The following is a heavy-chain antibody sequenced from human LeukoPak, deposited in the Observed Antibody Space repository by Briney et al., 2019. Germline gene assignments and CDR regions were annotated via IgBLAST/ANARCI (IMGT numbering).Heavy chain of an antibody. J-gene: IGHJ1*01. CDR1: GFTFSSYA. CDR3: AKGRYYDSSGYYD. V-gene: IGHV3-23*01. D-gene: IGHD3-22*01. CDR2: ISGSGGST. Sequence: GGSLRLSCAASGFTFSSYAMSWVRQAPGKGLEWVSAISGSGGSTYYADSVKGRFTISRDNSKNTLYLQVNSLRAEDTAVYYCAKGRYYDSSGYYDWGQGTLVTVSS.